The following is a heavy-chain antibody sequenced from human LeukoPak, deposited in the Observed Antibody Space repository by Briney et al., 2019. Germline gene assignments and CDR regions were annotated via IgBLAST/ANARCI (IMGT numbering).Heavy chain of an antibody. CDR3: ARGRSHCSSTSCYLLYYYYYGMDV. D-gene: IGHD2-2*01. J-gene: IGHJ6*02. CDR1: GGSVSSSNYY. Sequence: SETLSLTCTVSGGSVSSSNYYWSWVRQPPGKGLEWIGYIYYSGSTNYNPSLKSRVTISVDTSKNQFSLKLSSVTAADTAVYYCARGRSHCSSTSCYLLYYYYYGMDVWGQGTTVTVSS. CDR2: IYYSGST. V-gene: IGHV4-61*01.